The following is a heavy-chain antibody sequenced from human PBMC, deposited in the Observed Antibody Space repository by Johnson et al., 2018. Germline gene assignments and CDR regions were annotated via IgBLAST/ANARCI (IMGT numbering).Heavy chain of an antibody. CDR3: ATKAAVVATNYYHYLDV. V-gene: IGHV3-11*04. D-gene: IGHD1-26*01. Sequence: QVQLVESGGGLVKXGGSXRLXCAASGFTFSDYYLTWIRQAPGKGLEWVSYSSSTGGSINDEDSVRGRFTISRDNARNSLYLQMNPPGAGDTAVYYCATKAAVVATNYYHYLDVWGTGTSVTVSS. CDR2: SSSTGGSI. CDR1: GFTFSDYY. J-gene: IGHJ6*03.